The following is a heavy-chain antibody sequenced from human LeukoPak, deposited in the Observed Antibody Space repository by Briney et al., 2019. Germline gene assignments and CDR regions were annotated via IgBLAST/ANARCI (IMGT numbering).Heavy chain of an antibody. D-gene: IGHD2-21*02. V-gene: IGHV5-51*01. CDR1: GYSFTSYW. CDR2: IYPGDSDT. Sequence: AGESLKISCKGSGYSFTSYWIGWVRQMPGKGLEWVGIIYPGDSDTRYSPSFQGQVTISADKSISTAYLQWSSLKASDTAMYYCARRVSAYCGGDCSLGYFDYWGQGTLVTVSS. CDR3: ARRVSAYCGGDCSLGYFDY. J-gene: IGHJ4*02.